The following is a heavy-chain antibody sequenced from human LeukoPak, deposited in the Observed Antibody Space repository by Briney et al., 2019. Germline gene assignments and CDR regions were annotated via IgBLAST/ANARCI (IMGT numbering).Heavy chain of an antibody. D-gene: IGHD4-23*01. Sequence: PGGSLRLSCAASGFTFSSYEMNWVRQAPGKGLEWVSYISSSGSTIYYADSVKGRFTISRDNSKNSLYLQMNSLRIGDTALYYCAKDSMVVTPYLENYMDVWGKGTTVTVSS. CDR3: AKDSMVVTPYLENYMDV. CDR1: GFTFSSYE. CDR2: ISSSGSTI. V-gene: IGHV3-48*03. J-gene: IGHJ6*03.